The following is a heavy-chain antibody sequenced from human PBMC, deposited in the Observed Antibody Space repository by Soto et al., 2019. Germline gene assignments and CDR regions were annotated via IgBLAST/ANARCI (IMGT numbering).Heavy chain of an antibody. Sequence: ASVKVSCKASGDIFTSYAMHWVRQAPGQRLEWMGWINAGNGNTKYSQKFQGRVTITRDTSASTACMELSSLRSEDTAVYYCARGSSSEYYYYGMDVWGQGTTVTVSS. CDR1: GDIFTSYA. CDR3: ARGSSSEYYYYGMDV. V-gene: IGHV1-3*01. D-gene: IGHD6-6*01. CDR2: INAGNGNT. J-gene: IGHJ6*02.